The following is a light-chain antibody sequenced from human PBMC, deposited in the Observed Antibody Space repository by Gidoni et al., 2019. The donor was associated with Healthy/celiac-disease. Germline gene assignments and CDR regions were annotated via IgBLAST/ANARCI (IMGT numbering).Light chain of an antibody. Sequence: SYELTQPPSVSVSPGQTASITCSGDKLGDKYACWYQQKPGQSPVLVIYQDNKRPSGIPARFSGSNSGNTATLTISGTQAMDEADYYCQAWDSSTVVFGRGTKLTVL. CDR1: KLGDKY. CDR2: QDN. V-gene: IGLV3-1*01. CDR3: QAWDSSTVV. J-gene: IGLJ2*01.